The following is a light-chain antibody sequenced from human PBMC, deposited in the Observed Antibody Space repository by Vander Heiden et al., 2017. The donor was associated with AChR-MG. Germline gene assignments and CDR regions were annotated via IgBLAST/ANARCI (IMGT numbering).Light chain of an antibody. V-gene: IGLV2-14*03. CDR1: SSDVGAFNY. CDR3: NSYSRSRTYI. CDR2: DVS. Sequence: QSALTQPASVSGSPGQSITISCTGTSSDVGAFNYVSWYQQHPGKAPKLMIYDVSNRPSGVSNRFSGSKSGNTASLTISGLQAEDEADYFCNSYSRSRTYIFGPGTKVTVL. J-gene: IGLJ1*01.